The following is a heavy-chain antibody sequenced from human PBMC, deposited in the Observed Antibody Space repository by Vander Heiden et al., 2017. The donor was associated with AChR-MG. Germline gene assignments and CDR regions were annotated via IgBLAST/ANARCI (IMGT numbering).Heavy chain of an antibody. CDR3: AKGWIYCSSTSCYLSAFDI. V-gene: IGHV3-23*01. D-gene: IGHD2-2*01. J-gene: IGHJ3*02. CDR2: SSGSGGST. Sequence: EVQLLESGGGLVQPGGSLRLSCAASGFTFSSYAMSWVRQAPGKGLEWVSASSGSGGSTYYADSVKGRFTISRDNSKNTLYLQMNSLRAEDTAVYYCAKGWIYCSSTSCYLSAFDIWGQGTMVTVSS. CDR1: GFTFSSYA.